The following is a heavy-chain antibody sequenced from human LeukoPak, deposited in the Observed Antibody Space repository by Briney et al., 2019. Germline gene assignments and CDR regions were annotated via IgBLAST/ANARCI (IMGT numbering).Heavy chain of an antibody. D-gene: IGHD4-23*01. CDR2: IRHDGSNK. CDR3: TRRAGGYSHPYDY. CDR1: GFSFSSYG. Sequence: GGSLRLSCAASGFSFSSYGMHWVRQAPGKGLEWVAFIRHDGSNKYYANSVKGRFTISRDNSKNTLYLQMNSLRAEDTAVYYCTRRAGGYSHPYDYWGQGTLVTVSS. V-gene: IGHV3-30*02. J-gene: IGHJ4*02.